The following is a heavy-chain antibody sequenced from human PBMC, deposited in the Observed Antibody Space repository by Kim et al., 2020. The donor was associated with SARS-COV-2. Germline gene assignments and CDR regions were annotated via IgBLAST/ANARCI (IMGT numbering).Heavy chain of an antibody. Sequence: QKFQGRVTMTRDTSTSTVSMELSSLRSEDTAVYYCARDSGSAMVRYYFDYWGQGTLVTVSS. D-gene: IGHD5-18*01. V-gene: IGHV1-46*01. CDR3: ARDSGSAMVRYYFDY. J-gene: IGHJ4*02.